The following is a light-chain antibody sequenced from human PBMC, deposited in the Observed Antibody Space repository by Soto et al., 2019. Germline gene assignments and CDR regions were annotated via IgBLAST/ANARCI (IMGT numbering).Light chain of an antibody. CDR3: HSRA. V-gene: IGKV1-5*01. J-gene: IGKJ5*01. CDR1: QSISSW. CDR2: DAS. Sequence: DIQMTRSPSTLSASVEDSVTITCRASQSISSWLAWYQQKPGKAPKLLIYDASTLESGVPSRFSGSGYETEFTLTISRLPPDDFATYFCHSRAFGQGTRLEIK.